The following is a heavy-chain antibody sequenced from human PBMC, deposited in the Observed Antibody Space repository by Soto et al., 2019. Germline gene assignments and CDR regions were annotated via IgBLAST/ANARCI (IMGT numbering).Heavy chain of an antibody. Sequence: SETLSLTCAVYGGSFSGYSWSWIRQPPGKGLQWIGEIFHGGSTNYSPSLKSRVTISVDTSKNQCSLELTSVTAADTAVYYCVRPHYESNTFYSYFDYWGQGDLVTVSS. CDR3: VRPHYESNTFYSYFDY. D-gene: IGHD3-22*01. CDR1: GGSFSGYS. CDR2: IFHGGST. J-gene: IGHJ4*02. V-gene: IGHV4-34*12.